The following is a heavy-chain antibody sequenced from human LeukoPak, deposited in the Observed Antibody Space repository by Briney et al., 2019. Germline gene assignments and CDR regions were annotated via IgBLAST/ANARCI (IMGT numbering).Heavy chain of an antibody. CDR2: IIPIFGTA. Sequence: SVTVSCKASGGTFSNYIISWVRQAPGQGLEWMGEIIPIFGTANYARKLQGRATITADGSTRTAYMELSSLRSEDTAVYYCARKQTVGATHAFDIWGQGTMVIVSS. D-gene: IGHD1-26*01. J-gene: IGHJ3*02. V-gene: IGHV1-69*01. CDR3: ARKQTVGATHAFDI. CDR1: GGTFSNYI.